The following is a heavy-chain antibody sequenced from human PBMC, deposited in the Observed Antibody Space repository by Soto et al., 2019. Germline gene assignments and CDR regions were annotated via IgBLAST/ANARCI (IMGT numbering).Heavy chain of an antibody. CDR2: ISGSGGST. J-gene: IGHJ4*02. Sequence: GGSLRLSWAGSGFTFSSYAISWVRQAPGKGLEWVSAISGSGGSTYYADSVKGRFTISRDNSKNTLYLQMNSLRAEDTAVYYCAKAEIAAAGLFDYWGQRTLVTVSS. CDR3: AKAEIAAAGLFDY. CDR1: GFTFSSYA. D-gene: IGHD6-13*01. V-gene: IGHV3-23*01.